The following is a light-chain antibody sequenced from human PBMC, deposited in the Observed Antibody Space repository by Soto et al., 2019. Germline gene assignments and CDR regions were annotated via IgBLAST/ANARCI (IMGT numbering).Light chain of an antibody. CDR2: KDS. V-gene: IGLV3-25*03. Sequence: SYELTQPPSVSVSPGQTARITCSGDALPKQYAYWYQQKPGQAPVLVIYKDSERPSGIPERFSGSSSGTTVTLTICGVQAEDEADYYCQSADSSGTYPVVFGGGTKLTVL. CDR1: ALPKQY. CDR3: QSADSSGTYPVV. J-gene: IGLJ2*01.